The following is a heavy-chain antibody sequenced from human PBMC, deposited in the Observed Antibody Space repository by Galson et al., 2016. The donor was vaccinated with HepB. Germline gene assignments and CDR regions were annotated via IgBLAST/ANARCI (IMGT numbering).Heavy chain of an antibody. J-gene: IGHJ4*02. CDR2: TYYRSKFYN. D-gene: IGHD6-13*01. CDR1: GDSVSSRSAT. CDR3: VRVLHSISWYYFDS. Sequence: CAISGDSVSSRSATWNWIRQSPSRGLEWLGRTYYRSKFYNDYAVSVESRLTINPDTSKNQLSLQLNSVTPEDTAVYYCVRVLHSISWYYFDSWGQGTPVTVTS. V-gene: IGHV6-1*01.